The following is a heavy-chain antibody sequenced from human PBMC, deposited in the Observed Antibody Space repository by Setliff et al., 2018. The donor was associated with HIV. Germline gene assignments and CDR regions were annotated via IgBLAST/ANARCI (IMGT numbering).Heavy chain of an antibody. CDR1: GGSISGYY. CDR3: ARGARLLAGYSDRWDYYYMGV. J-gene: IGHJ6*03. V-gene: IGHV4-59*01. Sequence: PSETLSLTCTVSGGSISGYYWSWIRQPPGKGLEWIGYIYYSGSTNYNPSLKSRVTISVDTSKNQFSLKLSSVTAAGTAIYYCARGARLLAGYSDRWDYYYMGVWGKGTTVTVSS. CDR2: IYYSGST. D-gene: IGHD6-13*01.